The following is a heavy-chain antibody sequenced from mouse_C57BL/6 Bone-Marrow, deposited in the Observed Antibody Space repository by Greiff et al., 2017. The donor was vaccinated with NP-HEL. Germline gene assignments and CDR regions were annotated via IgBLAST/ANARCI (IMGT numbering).Heavy chain of an antibody. V-gene: IGHV5-17*01. J-gene: IGHJ2*01. CDR2: ISSGSSTI. D-gene: IGHD1-1*01. Sequence: VQLKESGGGLVKPGGSLKLSCAASGFTFSDYGMHWVRQAPEKGLEWVAYISSGSSTIYYADTVKGRFTISRDNAKNTLFLQMTSLRSEDTAMYYCASSSPYYFDYWGQGTTLTVSS. CDR1: GFTFSDYG. CDR3: ASSSPYYFDY.